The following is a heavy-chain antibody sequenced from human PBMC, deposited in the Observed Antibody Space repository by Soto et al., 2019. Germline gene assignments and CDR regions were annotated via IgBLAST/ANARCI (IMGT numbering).Heavy chain of an antibody. CDR1: GFTFSSYG. CDR3: AKDGSQEWELLSNWFGP. Sequence: GGSLRLSCAASGFTFSSYGMHWVRQAPGKGLEWVAVISYDGSNKYYADSVKGRVTISRENSKNTLYLQMNSLRAEDTAVYYCAKDGSQEWELLSNWFGPWGQGTLVTVSS. V-gene: IGHV3-30*18. D-gene: IGHD1-26*01. J-gene: IGHJ5*02. CDR2: ISYDGSNK.